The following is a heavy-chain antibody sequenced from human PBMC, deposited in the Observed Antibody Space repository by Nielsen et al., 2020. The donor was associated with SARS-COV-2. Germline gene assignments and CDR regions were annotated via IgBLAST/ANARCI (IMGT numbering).Heavy chain of an antibody. Sequence: SETLSLTCTVSGGSISSYYWSWIRQPPGKGLEWIGYIYYSGSTNDNPSLKSRVTISVDTSKNQFSLKLSSVTAADTAVYYCARVPLLLGDAFYIWGQVTMVTVSS. V-gene: IGHV4-59*12. D-gene: IGHD3-10*01. J-gene: IGHJ3*02. CDR2: IYYSGST. CDR3: ARVPLLLGDAFYI. CDR1: GGSISSYY.